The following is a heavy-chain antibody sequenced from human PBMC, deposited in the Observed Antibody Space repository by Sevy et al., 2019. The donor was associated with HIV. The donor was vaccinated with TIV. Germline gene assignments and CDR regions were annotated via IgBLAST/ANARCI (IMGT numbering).Heavy chain of an antibody. CDR2: INPNSGGT. CDR1: GYSFAAYY. D-gene: IGHD2-15*01. Sequence: ASVKVSCKAYGYSFAAYYMHWVRHAPGQGLEWMGRINPNSGGTNYAQTFQGRVTMTRDTSISTAYMELSRLRSDDTAVYHCTRRAGEYCSGGGCYSPWGQGTLVTVSS. V-gene: IGHV1-2*06. CDR3: TRRAGEYCSGGGCYSP. J-gene: IGHJ5*02.